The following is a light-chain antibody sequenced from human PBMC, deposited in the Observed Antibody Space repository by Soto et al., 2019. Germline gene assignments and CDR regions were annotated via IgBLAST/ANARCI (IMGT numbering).Light chain of an antibody. Sequence: QSVLTQPPSASGSPGQSVTISCTGTSSDVGRYNYISWYQQRPGKAPKLIIYEVSKRPSGVPDRLSGFKYGNTASLTVSGLQAEDEADYYCSSYAGNSRYVFGTGTRSP. CDR3: SSYAGNSRYV. J-gene: IGLJ1*01. CDR1: SSDVGRYNY. V-gene: IGLV2-8*01. CDR2: EVS.